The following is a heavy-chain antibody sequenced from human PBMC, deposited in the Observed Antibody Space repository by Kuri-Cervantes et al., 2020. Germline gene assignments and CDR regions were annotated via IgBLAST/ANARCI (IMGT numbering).Heavy chain of an antibody. V-gene: IGHV3-66*01. Sequence: GGSLRLSCAASGFTVSSNYMSWVRQAPGKGLEWVSVIYSGGSTYYADSVKGRFTISRDNSKNTLYLQMNSLRDEDTAVYYCARDLQGSPDDYGDYVFDYGMDVWGQGTTVTVSS. CDR2: IYSGGST. CDR1: GFTVSSNY. J-gene: IGHJ6*02. CDR3: ARDLQGSPDDYGDYVFDYGMDV. D-gene: IGHD4-17*01.